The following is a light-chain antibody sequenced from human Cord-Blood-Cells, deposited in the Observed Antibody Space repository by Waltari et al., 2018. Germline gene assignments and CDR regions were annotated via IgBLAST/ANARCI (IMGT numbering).Light chain of an antibody. J-gene: IGLJ1*01. CDR1: SSDVGGYNY. CDR3: SSYTSSSAYV. CDR2: EVR. Sequence: QSALPQPASVSGSPGKSITISCTGPSSDVGGYNYVPWYQQNQGNAPKHMIYEVRNRPSGVAKRCSGSKSGNTASLTISGLQAEDEADYYCSSYTSSSAYVFGTGTKVTVL. V-gene: IGLV2-14*01.